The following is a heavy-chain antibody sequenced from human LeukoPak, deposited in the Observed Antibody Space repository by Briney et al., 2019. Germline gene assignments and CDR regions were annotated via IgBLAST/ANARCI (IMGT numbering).Heavy chain of an antibody. Sequence: GGSLRLSCAASGFTFSSYGMHWVRQAPGKGLEWVAFIRYDGSNKYYADSVKGRFTISRDNSKNTLCLQMNSLRAEDTAVYYCAKDLGVWFGVREPNWFDPWGQGTLVTVSS. J-gene: IGHJ5*02. CDR2: IRYDGSNK. V-gene: IGHV3-30*02. CDR1: GFTFSSYG. CDR3: AKDLGVWFGVREPNWFDP. D-gene: IGHD3-10*01.